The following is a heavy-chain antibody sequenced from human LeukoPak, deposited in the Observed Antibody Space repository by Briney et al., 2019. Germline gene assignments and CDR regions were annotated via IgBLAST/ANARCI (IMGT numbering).Heavy chain of an antibody. J-gene: IGHJ4*02. CDR2: ISGGGNT. Sequence: GGSLRLSCAASGFTFTNYAMSWVRQAPGQGREWVSVISGGGNTYYADSVKGRFTISRDNPKNTLYLQLHSLRAEDTAVYYCAKGVVGASSAAAAGYFENWGQGALVTVSS. CDR1: GFTFTNYA. V-gene: IGHV3-23*01. D-gene: IGHD1-26*01. CDR3: AKGVVGASSAAAAGYFEN.